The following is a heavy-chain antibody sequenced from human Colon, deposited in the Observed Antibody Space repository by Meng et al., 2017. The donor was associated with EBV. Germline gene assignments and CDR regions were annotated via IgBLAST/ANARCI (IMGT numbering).Heavy chain of an antibody. Sequence: QESGAGLLKPSEPLSLTCAVSGGSFSGYYWSWIRQAPGKGLEWIGEINHSGSTKFNPSLESRVSISVDTSENQVSLKLTSVTAADTAVYYCARRTTVNLRSFDSWGQGTLVTVSS. CDR1: GGSFSGYY. CDR3: ARRTTVNLRSFDS. V-gene: IGHV4-34*01. CDR2: INHSGST. J-gene: IGHJ4*02. D-gene: IGHD4-17*01.